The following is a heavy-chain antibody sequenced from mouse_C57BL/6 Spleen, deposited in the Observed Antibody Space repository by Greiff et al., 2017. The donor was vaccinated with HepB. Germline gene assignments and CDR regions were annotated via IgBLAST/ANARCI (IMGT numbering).Heavy chain of an antibody. CDR2: INPSSGYT. D-gene: IGHD2-4*01. CDR3: AQDYDSPAWFAY. J-gene: IGHJ3*01. V-gene: IGHV1-7*01. CDR1: GYTFTSYW. Sequence: VQLKQSGAELAKPGASVKLSCKASGYTFTSYWMHWVKQRPGQGLEWIGYINPSSGYTKYNQKFKDKATLTADKSSSTAYMQLSSLTYEDSAVYYCAQDYDSPAWFAYWGQGTLVTVSA.